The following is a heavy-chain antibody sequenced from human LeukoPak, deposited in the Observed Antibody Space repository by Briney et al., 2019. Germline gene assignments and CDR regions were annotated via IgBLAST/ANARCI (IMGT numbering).Heavy chain of an antibody. V-gene: IGHV4-34*01. J-gene: IGHJ5*02. CDR3: AIAGGYGSGSYYRKNWFDP. CDR2: INHSGST. CDR1: GGSFSGYY. D-gene: IGHD3-10*01. Sequence: SETLSLTCAVYGGSFSGYYWSWIRQPPGKGLEWIGEINHSGSTNYNPSLKSRVTISVDTSKNQFSLKLSSVAAADTAVYYCAIAGGYGSGSYYRKNWFDPWGQGTLVTVSS.